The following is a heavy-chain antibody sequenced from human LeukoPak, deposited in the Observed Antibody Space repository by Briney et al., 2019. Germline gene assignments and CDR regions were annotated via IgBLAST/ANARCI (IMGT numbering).Heavy chain of an antibody. V-gene: IGHV3-30*04. CDR1: GFTFSSYA. D-gene: IGHD3-10*01. Sequence: PGGSLRLSCAASGFTFSSYAMHWVRQAPGKGLEWVAVISYDGSNKYYADSVKGRFTISRDNSKNTVYLQMNSLRAEDTAVYYCAKGRYYPKDFFDYWGQGTLVTVSS. CDR3: AKGRYYPKDFFDY. CDR2: ISYDGSNK. J-gene: IGHJ4*02.